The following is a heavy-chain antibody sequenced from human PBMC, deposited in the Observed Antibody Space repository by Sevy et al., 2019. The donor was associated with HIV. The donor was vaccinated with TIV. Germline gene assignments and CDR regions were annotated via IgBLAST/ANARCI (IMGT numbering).Heavy chain of an antibody. D-gene: IGHD4-4*01. CDR3: ARETDNSARWLDP. V-gene: IGHV3-30*02. CDR1: GFTFNFHG. CDR2: IWYDGSNK. Sequence: GGSLRLSCAASGFTFNFHGMHWVRQAPGKGLEWVAFIWYDGSNKYMADSVKGRFTISRDNSKNTLFLQMNSLTVEDTAVYYCARETDNSARWLDPWGQGTLVNVSS. J-gene: IGHJ5*02.